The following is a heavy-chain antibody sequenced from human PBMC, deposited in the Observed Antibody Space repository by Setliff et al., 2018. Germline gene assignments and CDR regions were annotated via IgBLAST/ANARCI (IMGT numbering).Heavy chain of an antibody. V-gene: IGHV4-61*09. CDR1: DDSISSRHYY. CDR2: IYTSWST. CDR3: ARTSTGRYFDL. D-gene: IGHD2-2*01. Sequence: PSETLSLTCTVSDDSISSRHYYWSWIRQPAGKGLEWLGQIYTSWSTNYNPSLKGRATLSIDASKKQFSLNLYSVTAADTAVYYCARTSTGRYFDLWGRGTLVTVSS. J-gene: IGHJ2*01.